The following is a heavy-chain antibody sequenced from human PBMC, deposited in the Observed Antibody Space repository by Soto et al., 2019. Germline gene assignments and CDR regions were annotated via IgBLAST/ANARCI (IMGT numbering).Heavy chain of an antibody. CDR3: ARLGRETGTTSQTEYYYYYGMDV. CDR2: IYPGDSDT. D-gene: IGHD1-7*01. J-gene: IGHJ6*02. V-gene: IGHV5-51*01. Sequence: PGESLKISCKGSGYSFTSYWIGWVRQMPGKGLEWMGIIYPGDSDTRYSPSFQGQVTISADKSISTAYLQWSSLKASDTAMYYCARLGRETGTTSQTEYYYYYGMDVWGQGTTVTVSS. CDR1: GYSFTSYW.